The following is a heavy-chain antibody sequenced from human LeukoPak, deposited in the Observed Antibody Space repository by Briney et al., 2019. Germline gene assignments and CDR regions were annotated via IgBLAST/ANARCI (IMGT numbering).Heavy chain of an antibody. CDR1: GYSFTSYW. V-gene: IGHV5-51*01. Sequence: GESLKISCKGSGYSFTSYWIGWVRQLPGKGLEWMGIIYPGDSDTRYSPSFQGQVTISADKSISTAYLQWSTLKASDTAMYYCARRGSSGWYGGWLDPWGQGNLVTVSS. CDR3: ARRGSSGWYGGWLDP. J-gene: IGHJ5*02. CDR2: IYPGDSDT. D-gene: IGHD6-19*01.